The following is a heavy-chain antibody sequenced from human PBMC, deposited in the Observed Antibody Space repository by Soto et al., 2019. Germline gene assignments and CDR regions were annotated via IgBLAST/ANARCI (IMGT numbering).Heavy chain of an antibody. CDR2: IWYDGSNK. CDR3: AKDSIVVVPAAEFDY. J-gene: IGHJ4*02. D-gene: IGHD2-2*01. V-gene: IGHV3-33*06. Sequence: GGSLRLSCAGSGFTFSSYGMHWVRQAPGKGLEWVAVIWYDGSNKYYADSVKGRFTISRDNSKNTLYLQMNSLRAEDTAVYYCAKDSIVVVPAAEFDYWGQGTLVTVSS. CDR1: GFTFSSYG.